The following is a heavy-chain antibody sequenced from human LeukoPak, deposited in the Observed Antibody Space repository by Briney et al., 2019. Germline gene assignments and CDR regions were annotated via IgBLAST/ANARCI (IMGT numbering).Heavy chain of an antibody. CDR2: IYYSGST. J-gene: IGHJ6*02. D-gene: IGHD1-1*01. CDR3: ARDKYRWNDGSYGMDV. Sequence: SVTLSLTCTVSGGSISSYYWSWIRQPPGKGLEWIGYIYYSGSTNYNPSLKSRVTISVDTSKNQFSLKLSSVTAADTAVYYCARDKYRWNDGSYGMDVWGQGTTVTVSS. CDR1: GGSISSYY. V-gene: IGHV4-59*01.